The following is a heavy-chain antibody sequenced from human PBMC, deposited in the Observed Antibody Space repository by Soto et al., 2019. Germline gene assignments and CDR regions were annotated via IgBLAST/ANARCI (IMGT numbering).Heavy chain of an antibody. D-gene: IGHD1-26*01. CDR1: GFALTPYA. V-gene: IGHV3-30-3*01. CDR3: ARDWDRGGGSYLWKFDL. CDR2: ISYDGSYR. Sequence: QEQLVESGGGVVQPGRSLRLSCAASGFALTPYAMHWVRQAPGKGLEWVAIISYDGSYRSYGDSVKGEFTIPRDNSENSLYLQMDTLRSEDTAVYYCARDWDRGGGSYLWKFDLWGRGTLVTVSS. J-gene: IGHJ2*01.